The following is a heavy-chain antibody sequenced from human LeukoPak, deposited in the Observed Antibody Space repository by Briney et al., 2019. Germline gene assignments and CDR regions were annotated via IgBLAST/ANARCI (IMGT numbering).Heavy chain of an antibody. J-gene: IGHJ4*02. Sequence: SVKVSCKASGFTFTSSAVQWVRQARGQRLEWIGWIVVGSGNTNYAQKFQERVTITRDMSTSTAYMELSSLRSEDTAVYYCARDRWDCSGGSCPNDFDYWGQGTLVTVSS. D-gene: IGHD2-15*01. V-gene: IGHV1-58*01. CDR2: IVVGSGNT. CDR1: GFTFTSSA. CDR3: ARDRWDCSGGSCPNDFDY.